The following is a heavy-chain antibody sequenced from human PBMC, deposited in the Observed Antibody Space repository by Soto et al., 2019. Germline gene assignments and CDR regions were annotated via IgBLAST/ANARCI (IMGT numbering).Heavy chain of an antibody. CDR3: ARMIFGVVPHLGGEPYNWFDP. CDR2: IGTAGDT. D-gene: IGHD3-3*01. V-gene: IGHV3-13*01. CDR1: GFTFSSYD. J-gene: IGHJ5*02. Sequence: GGSLRLSCAASGFTFSSYDMHWVRQATGKGLEWVSAIGTAGDTYYPGSVKGRFTISRENAKNSLYLQMNSLRAEDTAVYYCARMIFGVVPHLGGEPYNWFDPWGQGTLVTVSS.